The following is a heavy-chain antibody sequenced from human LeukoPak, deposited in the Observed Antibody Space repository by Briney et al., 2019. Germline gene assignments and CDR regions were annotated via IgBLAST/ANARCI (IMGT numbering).Heavy chain of an antibody. Sequence: GGSLSLLCAVCGFTFSSYAMRWVRQARGEGLECVSSISGGGGRTYYADSVKGRFTISRDNSKNTLYLQKNRLRAEDTAVYYCAKATDYGGNLCYFDYWGQGTLVTVSS. CDR3: AKATDYGGNLCYFDY. J-gene: IGHJ4*02. CDR1: GFTFSSYA. V-gene: IGHV3-23*01. CDR2: ISGGGGRT. D-gene: IGHD4-23*01.